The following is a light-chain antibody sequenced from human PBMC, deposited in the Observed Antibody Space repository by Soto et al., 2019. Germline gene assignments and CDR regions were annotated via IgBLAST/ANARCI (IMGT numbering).Light chain of an antibody. CDR3: QQYNSYWT. V-gene: IGKV1-5*03. Sequence: DIQMTQSPSTLSASVGDRVTXTXRASQSISSWLAWYQQKPGKAPKLLIYKASSLESGVPSRFSGSGSGTEFTLTISSLQPDDFATYYCQQYNSYWTFGQGTKVEIK. J-gene: IGKJ1*01. CDR1: QSISSW. CDR2: KAS.